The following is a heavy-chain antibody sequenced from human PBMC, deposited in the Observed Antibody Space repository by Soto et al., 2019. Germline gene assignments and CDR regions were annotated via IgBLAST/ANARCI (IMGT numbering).Heavy chain of an antibody. J-gene: IGHJ6*03. CDR2: ISWNSGSI. Sequence: GGSLRLSCAASGFTFDDYAMHWVRQAPGKGLEWVSGISWNSGSIGYADSVKGRFTISRDNAKNSLYLQMNSLRAEDTALYYCAKGYSSPFRLDYYYYMDVWGKGTTVTVSS. CDR1: GFTFDDYA. CDR3: AKGYSSPFRLDYYYYMDV. D-gene: IGHD6-6*01. V-gene: IGHV3-9*01.